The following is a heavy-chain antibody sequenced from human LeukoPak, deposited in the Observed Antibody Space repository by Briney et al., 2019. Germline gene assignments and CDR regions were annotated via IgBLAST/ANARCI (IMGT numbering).Heavy chain of an antibody. CDR2: ISAYDGNT. D-gene: IGHD3-22*01. CDR1: GYTFSSYG. Sequence: ASVKVSCKASGYTFSSYGISWVRQAPGQGLEWMGWISAYDGNTNYAQKVQGRVTMTTDTSTSTAYMELRSLRSDDTAVFYCARGPTYYDRSGYYYGFDYWGQGTLVTVSS. CDR3: ARGPTYYDRSGYYYGFDY. J-gene: IGHJ4*02. V-gene: IGHV1-18*01.